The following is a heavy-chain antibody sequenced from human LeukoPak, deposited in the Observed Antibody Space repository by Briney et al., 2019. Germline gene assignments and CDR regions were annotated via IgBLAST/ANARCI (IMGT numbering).Heavy chain of an antibody. CDR1: GFTLRPSGKVG. V-gene: IGHV2-5*02. CDR3: AHTFYPSGRYFDY. Sequence: SGPTLVKPTPSLTLSSTFCGFTLRPSGKVGECWVRLPPGKTLKCHAVITWDDDKRYSPSLKSRLTITKDTSKNQVVLTMTNMDPMDTATYYCAHTFYPSGRYFDYWGQGALVTVSS. D-gene: IGHD3-10*01. CDR2: ITWDDDK. J-gene: IGHJ4*02.